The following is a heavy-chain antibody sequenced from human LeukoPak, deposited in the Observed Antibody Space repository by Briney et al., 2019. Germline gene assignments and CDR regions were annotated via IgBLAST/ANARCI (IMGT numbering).Heavy chain of an antibody. V-gene: IGHV1-69*01. CDR1: GGTFSSYA. CDR3: ARADWYSSSWYNWFDP. J-gene: IGHJ5*02. D-gene: IGHD6-13*01. Sequence: ASVKVSCKASGGTFSSYAISWVRQAPGQGLEWMGGIIPIFGTANYAQKFQGRVTITADESTSTAYMELSSLRSEDTAVYYCARADWYSSSWYNWFDPWGQGTLVTVTS. CDR2: IIPIFGTA.